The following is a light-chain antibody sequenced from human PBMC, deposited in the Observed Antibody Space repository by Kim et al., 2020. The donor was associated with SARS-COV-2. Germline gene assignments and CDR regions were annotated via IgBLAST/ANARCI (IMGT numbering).Light chain of an antibody. CDR2: DVN. CDR1: SNDVGGYNS. J-gene: IGLJ3*02. CDR3: SSYTTKNTWV. Sequence: GQSITFSCAGNSNDVGGYNSVSWYQKYPGKVPKVIIYDVNKRPSGTPDRFSAFKSGNTAFLTISGIQTEDEADYHCSSYTTKNTWVFGGGTQLTVL. V-gene: IGLV2-14*03.